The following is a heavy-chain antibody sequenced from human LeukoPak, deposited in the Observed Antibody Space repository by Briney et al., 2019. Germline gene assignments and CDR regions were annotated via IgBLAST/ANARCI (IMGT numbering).Heavy chain of an antibody. Sequence: GGSLRLSCAASGFTFSSYAMHWVRQAPGKGLEWVAVISYDGSNKYCADSVKGRFTISRDNSKNTLYLQMNSLRAEDTAVYYCARGGDIVVVPAAIFLDNWFDPWGQGTLVTVSS. V-gene: IGHV3-30*01. CDR1: GFTFSSYA. D-gene: IGHD2-2*01. CDR2: ISYDGSNK. CDR3: ARGGDIVVVPAAIFLDNWFDP. J-gene: IGHJ5*02.